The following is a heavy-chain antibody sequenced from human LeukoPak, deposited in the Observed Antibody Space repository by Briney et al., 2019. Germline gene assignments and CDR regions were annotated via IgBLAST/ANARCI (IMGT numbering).Heavy chain of an antibody. V-gene: IGHV4-39*01. J-gene: IGHJ3*02. CDR1: GGSISSSSNY. D-gene: IGHD6-19*01. CDR2: DYYSGST. Sequence: PSETLSLTCTVSGGSISSSSNYWGWIRPSPGQGLEWIGSDYYSGSTYYNPPVKSRVTISVDTSKNQFSLNLSSVTAADTAVYFCARNRSIAVTGIGRPNAFDIWGQGTMVTVAS. CDR3: ARNRSIAVTGIGRPNAFDI.